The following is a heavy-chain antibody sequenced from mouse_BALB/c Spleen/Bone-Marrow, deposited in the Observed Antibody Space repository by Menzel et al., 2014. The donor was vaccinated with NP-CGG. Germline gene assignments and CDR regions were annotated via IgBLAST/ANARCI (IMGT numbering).Heavy chain of an antibody. Sequence: EVKLVESGGGLVKPGGSLKLSCAASGFTFSDYYMYWVRQTPEKRLEWVATISDGGSYTYYSDSVKGRFTISRDNAKNNLYLRVSSLKSEDTAMYYCARVVTTATLYLYFDVWGGGTTVTVSS. J-gene: IGHJ1*01. V-gene: IGHV5-4*02. D-gene: IGHD1-2*01. CDR3: ARVVTTATLYLYFDV. CDR1: GFTFSDYY. CDR2: ISDGGSYT.